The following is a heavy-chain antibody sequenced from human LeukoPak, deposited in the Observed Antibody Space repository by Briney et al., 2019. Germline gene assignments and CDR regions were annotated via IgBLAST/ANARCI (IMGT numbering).Heavy chain of an antibody. CDR1: GYSFTSYW. V-gene: IGHV5-51*01. D-gene: IGHD6-6*01. CDR3: ARHPYSSSSGGDY. CDR2: IYPGDSAT. Sequence: PGESLKISCEGSGYSFTSYWIGWVRQMPGKGLEWMGIIYPGDSATRNSPSFQGQVTISADKSISTAYLQWSSLKASDTAMYYCARHPYSSSSGGDYWGQGTLVTVSS. J-gene: IGHJ4*02.